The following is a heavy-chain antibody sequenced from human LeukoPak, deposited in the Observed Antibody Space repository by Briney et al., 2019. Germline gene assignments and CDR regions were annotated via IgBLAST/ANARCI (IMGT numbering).Heavy chain of an antibody. D-gene: IGHD2-21*01. Sequence: GGSLRLSCTASGFSLSDYEINWVRQAPGKGLEWVSYINTGSSSIYYADSLKGRFTISRDDAKNSVYLQLNSLRAEDTALYYCARETSHRGGDCYDYWGQGTLVTVSS. V-gene: IGHV3-48*03. J-gene: IGHJ4*02. CDR2: INTGSSSI. CDR1: GFSLSDYE. CDR3: ARETSHRGGDCYDY.